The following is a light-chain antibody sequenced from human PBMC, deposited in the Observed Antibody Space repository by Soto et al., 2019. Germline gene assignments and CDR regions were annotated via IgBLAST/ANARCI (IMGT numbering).Light chain of an antibody. CDR3: HVWDSTADHQGV. CDR2: DDS. CDR1: NIGSKS. Sequence: SYELTQPPSVSAAPGQTARITCGGNNIGSKSVHWYQQRPGQAPVLVVYDDSDRPSGIPERFSGSNSGNTATLTISRVEAGDEADYYCHVWDSTADHQGVFGGGTQLTVL. V-gene: IGLV3-21*02. J-gene: IGLJ2*01.